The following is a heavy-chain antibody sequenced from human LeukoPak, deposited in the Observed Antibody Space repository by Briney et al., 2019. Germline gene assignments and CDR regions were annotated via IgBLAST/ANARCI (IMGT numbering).Heavy chain of an antibody. CDR2: ISYDGSNK. D-gene: IGHD3-22*01. J-gene: IGHJ5*02. CDR3: AKDLNYYDSSGLPWFDP. CDR1: GFTFSSYG. V-gene: IGHV3-30*18. Sequence: PGWSLRLSCAASGFTFSSYGIHWVRQAPGKGLEWVAVISYDGSNKYYADSVKGRFTISRDNSKNTLYLQMNSLRAEDTAVYYCAKDLNYYDSSGLPWFDPWGQGTLVTVSS.